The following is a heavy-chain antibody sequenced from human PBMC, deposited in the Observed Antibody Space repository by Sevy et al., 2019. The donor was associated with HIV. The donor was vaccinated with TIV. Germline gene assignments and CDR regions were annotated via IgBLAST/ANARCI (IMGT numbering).Heavy chain of an antibody. CDR1: GFTFSSYS. Sequence: GGSLRLSCAASGFTFSSYSMNWVRQAPGKGLEWVSYISSSSSTIYYADSVKGRFTISRDNAKNSLYLQMNSLRDEDTAVYYCARYYYDSSGPHGFDPWGQRTLVTVSS. CDR2: ISSSSSTI. D-gene: IGHD3-22*01. J-gene: IGHJ5*02. V-gene: IGHV3-48*02. CDR3: ARYYYDSSGPHGFDP.